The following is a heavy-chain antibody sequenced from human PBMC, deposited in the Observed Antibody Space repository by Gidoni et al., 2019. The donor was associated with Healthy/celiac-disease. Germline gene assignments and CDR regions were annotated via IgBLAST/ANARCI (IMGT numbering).Heavy chain of an antibody. CDR3: AHSEDTPTFWWFDP. Sequence: ITLKESGPTLVTPTQTLTLTCTFSGFSLSTSGVGVACIRQPQAKALAWLALIYWNDDKRYSPSLKSRLTITKDTSKNQVVLTMTNMDPVDTATYYCAHSEDTPTFWWFDPWGQGTLVTVSS. V-gene: IGHV2-5*01. J-gene: IGHJ5*02. CDR2: IYWNDDK. D-gene: IGHD5-18*01. CDR1: GFSLSTSGVG.